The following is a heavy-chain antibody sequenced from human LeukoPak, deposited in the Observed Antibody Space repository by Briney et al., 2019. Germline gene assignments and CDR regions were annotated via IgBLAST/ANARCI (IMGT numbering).Heavy chain of an antibody. CDR2: ISSIGGTT. Sequence: GGSLRLSCAASGFTFSTYAVSWVRQAPGKGLEWVSAISSIGGTTYYADSVKGRFSTSRDNSKNTLYLQMNSLRAEDTAVYYCAKDRTGWPTNFDSWGQGTLVTVSS. CDR1: GFTFSTYA. CDR3: AKDRTGWPTNFDS. J-gene: IGHJ4*02. D-gene: IGHD5-24*01. V-gene: IGHV3-23*01.